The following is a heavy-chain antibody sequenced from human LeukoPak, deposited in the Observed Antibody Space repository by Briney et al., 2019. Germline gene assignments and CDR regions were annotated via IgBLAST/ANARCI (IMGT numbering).Heavy chain of an antibody. CDR1: GFTFSSYA. J-gene: IGHJ4*02. CDR3: AKDLKPSYSSSCFDY. V-gene: IGHV3-23*01. D-gene: IGHD6-13*01. Sequence: GGSLRLSFAASGFTFSSYAMSWVRQAPGKGLEWVSAISGSGGSTYYADSVKGRFTISRDNSKNTLYLQMNSLRAEDTAVYYCAKDLKPSYSSSCFDYWGQGTLVTVSS. CDR2: ISGSGGST.